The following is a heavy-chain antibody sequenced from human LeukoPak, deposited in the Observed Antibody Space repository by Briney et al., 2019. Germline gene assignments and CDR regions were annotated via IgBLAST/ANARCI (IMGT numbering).Heavy chain of an antibody. Sequence: GGSLRLSCAASGFTVSSNYMSWVRQAPGKGLEWVSVIYSGGSTYYADSVKGRFTISRDNSKNTLNLQMNSLRAEDTAVYYCAREAVTYGSGADPLDYWGQGTLVTVSS. CDR1: GFTVSSNY. D-gene: IGHD3-10*01. V-gene: IGHV3-66*01. CDR2: IYSGGST. J-gene: IGHJ4*02. CDR3: AREAVTYGSGADPLDY.